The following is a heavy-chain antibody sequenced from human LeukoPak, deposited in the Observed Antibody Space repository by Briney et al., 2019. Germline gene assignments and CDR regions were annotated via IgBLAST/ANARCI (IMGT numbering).Heavy chain of an antibody. CDR3: AIAVGERYFDY. J-gene: IGHJ4*02. Sequence: AGSLRLSCAASGFSVSSNYMTWVRQAPGKGLEWVSVIYSAGHTYYADSVNGRFTISRDNSKNTLYFQMNSLTDEDTAVYYCAIAVGERYFDYCGQGTLVAVSS. CDR2: IYSAGHT. CDR1: GFSVSSNY. D-gene: IGHD3-10*01. V-gene: IGHV3-66*01.